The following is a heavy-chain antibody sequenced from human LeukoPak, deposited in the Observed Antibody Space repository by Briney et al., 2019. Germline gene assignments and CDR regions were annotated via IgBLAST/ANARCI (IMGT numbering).Heavy chain of an antibody. V-gene: IGHV4-38-2*02. CDR2: IHHSGST. J-gene: IGHJ4*02. D-gene: IGHD3-10*01. Sequence: TSETLSLTCAVSGYSISSGFYWGWIRQPPGEGLEWIGSIHHSGSTLYNPSLKSRLTISVDTSKNQFSLKLTSVTAADTAVYYCARDMAPTHWGQGTLVTVSS. CDR3: ARDMAPTH. CDR1: GYSISSGFY.